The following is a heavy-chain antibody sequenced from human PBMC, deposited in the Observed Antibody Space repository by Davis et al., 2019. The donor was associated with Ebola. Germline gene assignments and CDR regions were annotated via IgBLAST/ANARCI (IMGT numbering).Heavy chain of an antibody. D-gene: IGHD5-18*01. J-gene: IGHJ4*02. Sequence: ASVKVSCKTSGYTFNSHYIHWVRQAPGQGLEWMGIINPSGGSTSYAQKFQGRVTMTRDTSTSTVYMELSSLRSEDTAVYYCARSLGYSYGVDYWGQGTLVTVSS. CDR1: GYTFNSHY. CDR3: ARSLGYSYGVDY. V-gene: IGHV1-46*02. CDR2: INPSGGST.